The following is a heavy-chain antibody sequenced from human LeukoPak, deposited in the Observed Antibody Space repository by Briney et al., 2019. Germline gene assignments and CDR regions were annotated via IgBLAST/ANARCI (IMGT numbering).Heavy chain of an antibody. D-gene: IGHD6-19*01. V-gene: IGHV3-7*01. CDR3: ARRGIISGWYWAYYFDY. J-gene: IGHJ4*02. CDR1: GFTFSSYW. Sequence: GGSLRLSCAASGFTFSSYWMTWVRQSPGKGLEWVANIEQDGGETYYVDSVKGRFTISRDNARNSLSLQMNSLRAEDTAVYYCARRGIISGWYWAYYFDYWGQGTLVTVSS. CDR2: IEQDGGET.